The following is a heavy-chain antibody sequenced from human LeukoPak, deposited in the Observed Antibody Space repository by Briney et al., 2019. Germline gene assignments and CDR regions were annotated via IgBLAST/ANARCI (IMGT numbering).Heavy chain of an antibody. D-gene: IGHD3-22*01. CDR1: GGSFSGYY. V-gene: IGHV4-34*01. CDR3: ARGYYYDSSGYYYYFDY. J-gene: IGHJ4*02. CDR2: INHSGST. Sequence: PSETLSLTCAVYGGSFSGYYWSWIRQPPGKGLEWIGEINHSGSTNYNPSLKSRVTISVDTSKNQFSLKLSSVTAADTAVCYCARGYYYDSSGYYYYFDYWGQGTLVTVSS.